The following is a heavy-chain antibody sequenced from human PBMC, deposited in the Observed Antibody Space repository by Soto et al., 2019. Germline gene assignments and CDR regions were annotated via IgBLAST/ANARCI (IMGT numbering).Heavy chain of an antibody. V-gene: IGHV1-46*01. CDR1: GYTLTRSY. CDR2: INPSGGTT. D-gene: IGHD3-3*01. Sequence: ASVKVSCKASGYTLTRSYMHWLRQAPGQGLEWMGIINPSGGTTTYAQKFQGRVTMTRDTSTSTVYMELSDLRSEDTAVYFCARDRSILEWSYCDHWG. CDR3: ARDRSILEWSYCDH. J-gene: IGHJ4*01.